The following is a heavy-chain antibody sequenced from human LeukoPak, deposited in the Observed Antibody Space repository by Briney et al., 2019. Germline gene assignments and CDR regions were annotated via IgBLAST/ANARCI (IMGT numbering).Heavy chain of an antibody. Sequence: GASVKVSCKASGYTFTSYGISWVRQAPGQGLEWMGWISAYNGNTNYAQKLQGRVTMTTDTSTSTAYMELRSLRSDDTAVYYCARDRTYRDFWSGPDWFDPWGQGTLVTVSS. CDR2: ISAYNGNT. J-gene: IGHJ5*02. V-gene: IGHV1-18*01. CDR1: GYTFTSYG. D-gene: IGHD3-3*01. CDR3: ARDRTYRDFWSGPDWFDP.